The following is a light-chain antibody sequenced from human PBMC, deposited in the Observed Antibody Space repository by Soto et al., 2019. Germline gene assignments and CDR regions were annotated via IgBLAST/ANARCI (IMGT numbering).Light chain of an antibody. Sequence: EILMTQSPATLSVSPGESATLSCRASHRVSSYLAWYQQKPGQAPRLLIYGASTRATGIPARFSGSGSGTVFNLTISSLQSEDFAVYCCQQYNNWPLTFGGGNKVEIK. CDR3: QQYNNWPLT. CDR1: HRVSSY. J-gene: IGKJ4*01. CDR2: GAS. V-gene: IGKV3-15*01.